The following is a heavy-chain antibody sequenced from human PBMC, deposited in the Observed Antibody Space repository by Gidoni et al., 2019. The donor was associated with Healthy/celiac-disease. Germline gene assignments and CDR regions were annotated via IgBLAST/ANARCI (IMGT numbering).Heavy chain of an antibody. V-gene: IGHV4-34*01. J-gene: IGHJ4*02. Sequence: QVQLQQWGAGLLKPSETLCLTCAVYGGSFSGYYWSWIRQPPGKGLEWIGEINHSGSTNYNPSLKSRVTISVDTSKNQFSLKLSSVTAADTAVYYCARVGFWGSYYPYYFDYWGQGTLVTVSS. D-gene: IGHD1-26*01. CDR2: INHSGST. CDR3: ARVGFWGSYYPYYFDY. CDR1: GGSFSGYY.